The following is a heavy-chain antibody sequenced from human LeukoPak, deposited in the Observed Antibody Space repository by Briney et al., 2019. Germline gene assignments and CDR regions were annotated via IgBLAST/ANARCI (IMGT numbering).Heavy chain of an antibody. CDR1: GFTFSSYA. CDR2: ISGSGGST. D-gene: IGHD3-22*01. J-gene: IGHJ4*02. CDR3: AKSSLPQYYYDRSSYLDY. Sequence: PGGSLRLSCAASGFTFSSYAMSWVRQAPGKGLEWVSAISGSGGSTYYADSVKGRFTISRDNSKNTLYLQMNSLRAEDTAVYYCAKSSLPQYYYDRSSYLDYWGQGTLVTVSS. V-gene: IGHV3-23*01.